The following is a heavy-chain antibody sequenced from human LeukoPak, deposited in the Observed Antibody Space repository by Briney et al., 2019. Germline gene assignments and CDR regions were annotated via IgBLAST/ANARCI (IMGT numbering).Heavy chain of an antibody. J-gene: IGHJ4*02. CDR2: IKQDGSEK. Sequence: GGSLRLSCAASGFTFSSYWMSWVRQAPGKGLEWVANIKQDGSEKYYVDSVKGRFTISRDNAKNSLYLQMNSLRAKDTAVYYCATTPSGYDYYFDYWGQGTLVTVSS. CDR3: ATTPSGYDYYFDY. CDR1: GFTFSSYW. D-gene: IGHD5-12*01. V-gene: IGHV3-7*01.